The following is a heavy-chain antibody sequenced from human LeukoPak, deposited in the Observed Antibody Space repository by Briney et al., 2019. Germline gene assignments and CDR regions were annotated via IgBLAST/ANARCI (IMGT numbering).Heavy chain of an antibody. Sequence: GGSLGLSCAASGFTFSSYAMSWVRQAPGKGLEWVSAISGSGGSTYYADSVKGRFTISRDNSKNTLYLQMNSLRAEDTAVYYCAKDSGTAMVLYYFDYWGQGTLVTVSS. CDR3: AKDSGTAMVLYYFDY. J-gene: IGHJ4*02. CDR2: ISGSGGST. D-gene: IGHD4/OR15-4a*01. CDR1: GFTFSSYA. V-gene: IGHV3-23*01.